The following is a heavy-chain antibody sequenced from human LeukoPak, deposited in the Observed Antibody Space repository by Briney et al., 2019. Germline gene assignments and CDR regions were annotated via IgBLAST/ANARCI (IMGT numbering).Heavy chain of an antibody. CDR2: INHSGST. Sequence: SETLSLTCAVYGGSFSGYYWSWIRQPPGKGLEWIGEINHSGSTNYNPSLKSRVTISVDTSKNQFSLKLSSVTAADTAVYYCARMYSSGWYVGIYYYGMDVWGQGTTVTVSS. V-gene: IGHV4-34*01. J-gene: IGHJ6*02. D-gene: IGHD6-19*01. CDR1: GGSFSGYY. CDR3: ARMYSSGWYVGIYYYGMDV.